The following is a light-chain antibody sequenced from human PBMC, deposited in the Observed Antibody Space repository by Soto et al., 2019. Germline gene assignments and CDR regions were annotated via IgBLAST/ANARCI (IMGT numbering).Light chain of an antibody. CDR3: CSHAGTYIYV. J-gene: IGLJ1*01. Sequence: QSVLTQPRSVSGFPGQSVTISCTRTSSDVGGYNYVSWYQQHPGKAPKLMIYDVSKRPSGVPDRFSGFKSGNTASLAISGLQAEDEADYSCCSHAGTYIYVFGTGTKVTVL. CDR2: DVS. V-gene: IGLV2-11*01. CDR1: SSDVGGYNY.